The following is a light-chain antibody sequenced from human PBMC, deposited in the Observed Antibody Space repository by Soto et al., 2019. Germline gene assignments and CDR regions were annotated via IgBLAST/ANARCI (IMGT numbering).Light chain of an antibody. J-gene: IGLJ1*01. CDR2: EGS. CDR3: CSYARSSTYF. Sequence: QSALTQPASVSGTPGQSITISCTGTNSDVGSYNLVSWYQQHPGKAPKLMIYEGSKRPSGVSNRLSGSNSGNTASLTISGLQAEDEADYYCCSYARSSTYFFGTGTKVTVL. CDR1: NSDVGSYNL. V-gene: IGLV2-23*01.